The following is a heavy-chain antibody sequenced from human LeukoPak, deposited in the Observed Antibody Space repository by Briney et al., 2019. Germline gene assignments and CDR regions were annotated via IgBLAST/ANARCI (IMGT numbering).Heavy chain of an antibody. V-gene: IGHV3-43*01. CDR2: FSWDGGST. Sequence: PGGSLRLSCAASGFTFDDYTMHWVRQAPGKGLEWVSLFSWDGGSTYYADSVKGRFTISRDNSKNSLYLQMNSLRTEDTALYYCAKDRGRWLQFDAFDIWGQGTMVTVSS. CDR3: AKDRGRWLQFDAFDI. CDR1: GFTFDDYT. D-gene: IGHD5-24*01. J-gene: IGHJ3*02.